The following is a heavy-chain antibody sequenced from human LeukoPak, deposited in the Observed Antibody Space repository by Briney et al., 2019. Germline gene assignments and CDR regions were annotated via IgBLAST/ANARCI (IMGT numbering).Heavy chain of an antibody. CDR1: GFTFSSYG. J-gene: IGHJ4*02. D-gene: IGHD2-2*01. Sequence: GGSLRLSCAASGFTFSSYGMHWVRQAPGKRLEWVAVISYDGSNKYYADSVKGRFTISRDNSKNTLYLQMNSLRAEDTAVYYCAKDKVVPAATFDYWGQGTLVTVSS. CDR3: AKDKVVPAATFDY. V-gene: IGHV3-30*18. CDR2: ISYDGSNK.